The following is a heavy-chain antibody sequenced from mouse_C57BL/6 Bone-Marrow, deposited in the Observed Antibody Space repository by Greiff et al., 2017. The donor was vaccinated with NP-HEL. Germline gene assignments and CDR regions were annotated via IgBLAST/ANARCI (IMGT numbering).Heavy chain of an antibody. CDR2: INPGSGGT. D-gene: IGHD3-2*02. J-gene: IGHJ3*01. CDR3: ARSADSSGYVAWFAY. V-gene: IGHV1-54*01. Sequence: VQLQQSGAELVRPGTSVKVSCKASGYAFTNYLIEWVKQRPGQGLEWIGVINPGSGGTNYNEKFKGKATLTADKSSSTAYMQLSSLTSEDSAVYFCARSADSSGYVAWFAYWGQGTLVTVSA. CDR1: GYAFTNYL.